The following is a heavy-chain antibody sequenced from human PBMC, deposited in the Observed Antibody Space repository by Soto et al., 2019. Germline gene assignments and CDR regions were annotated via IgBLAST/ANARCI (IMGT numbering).Heavy chain of an antibody. V-gene: IGHV3-74*01. CDR3: ARDRSYSSGWKDY. D-gene: IGHD6-19*01. CDR2: INSDGSSA. Sequence: PGGSLRLSCAASGFTFSSYWMHWVRQAPGKGLVWVSRINSDGSSASYADSVKGRFTISRDNAKNTLYLQMNSLRAEDTAVYYCARDRSYSSGWKDYWGQGTLVTVSS. CDR1: GFTFSSYW. J-gene: IGHJ4*02.